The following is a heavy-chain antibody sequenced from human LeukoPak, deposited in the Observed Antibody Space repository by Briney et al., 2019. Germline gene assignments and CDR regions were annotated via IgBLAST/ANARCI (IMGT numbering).Heavy chain of an antibody. J-gene: IGHJ6*02. CDR3: ARDYTPAAMFYYYYGMDV. Sequence: GGSLRLSCAASGFTFSSYGMHWVRQAPGKGLEWVAVIWYDGSNKYYADSVKGRFTISRDNSKNTLYLQMNSLRAEDTAVYYCARDYTPAAMFYYYYGMDVWGQGTTVTVSS. V-gene: IGHV3-33*01. CDR1: GFTFSSYG. CDR2: IWYDGSNK. D-gene: IGHD2-2*01.